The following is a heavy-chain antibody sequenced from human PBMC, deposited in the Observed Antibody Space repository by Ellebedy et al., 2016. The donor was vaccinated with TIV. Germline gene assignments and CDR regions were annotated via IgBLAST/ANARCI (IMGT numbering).Heavy chain of an antibody. CDR1: GYSFTSYW. Sequence: GGSLRLSXKGSGYSFTSYWIGWVRQMPGKGLEWMGIIYPGDSDTRYSPSFQGQVTISADKSISTAYLQWSSLKASDTAMYYCARHVTSGDGYSGFDYWGQGTLVTVSS. D-gene: IGHD5-24*01. CDR3: ARHVTSGDGYSGFDY. J-gene: IGHJ4*02. CDR2: IYPGDSDT. V-gene: IGHV5-51*01.